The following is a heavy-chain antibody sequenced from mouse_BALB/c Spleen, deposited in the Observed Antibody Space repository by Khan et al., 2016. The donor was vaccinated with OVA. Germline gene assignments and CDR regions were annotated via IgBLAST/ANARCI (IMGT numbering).Heavy chain of an antibody. J-gene: IGHJ4*01. V-gene: IGHV9-3-1*01. CDR3: ARPPYFSYVMVY. D-gene: IGHD2-10*01. CDR2: INTYTGEP. CDR1: GYTFRSFG. Sequence: QIQLVQSGPELKKPGETVKISCKASGYTFRSFGMNWVKQAPGKGLKWMGWINTYTGEPTYADDFKGRHVFSLETSASTAYLQINNLKNEDTATYFCARPPYFSYVMVYWGQGTSVTVSS.